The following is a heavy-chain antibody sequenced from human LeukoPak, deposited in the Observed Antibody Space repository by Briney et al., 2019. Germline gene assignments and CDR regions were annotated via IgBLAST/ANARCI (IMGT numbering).Heavy chain of an antibody. Sequence: SETLSLTCTVSGGSISSGGYYWSWIRQHPGKGLEWIGYIYYSGSTYYNPSLKGRVAISVDTSKNQFSLKLSSVTAADTAVYYCARVRSGAGMDVWGQGTTVTVSS. CDR3: ARVRSGAGMDV. CDR2: IYYSGST. J-gene: IGHJ6*02. V-gene: IGHV4-31*03. CDR1: GGSISSGGYY.